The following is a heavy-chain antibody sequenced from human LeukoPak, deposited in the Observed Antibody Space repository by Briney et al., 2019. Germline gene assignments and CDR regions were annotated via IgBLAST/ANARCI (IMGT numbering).Heavy chain of an antibody. D-gene: IGHD3-16*01. Sequence: SETLSLTCTVSCGSISSSSYYWGWIRQPQGKGLEWIGSIYYGGITYYNPSLKSRVTISVDTSKNQFSLKLRSVTAADTAVYYCAREDPGGGSSFDYWGQGTLVTVSS. CDR3: AREDPGGGSSFDY. CDR2: IYYGGIT. V-gene: IGHV4-39*02. J-gene: IGHJ4*02. CDR1: CGSISSSSYY.